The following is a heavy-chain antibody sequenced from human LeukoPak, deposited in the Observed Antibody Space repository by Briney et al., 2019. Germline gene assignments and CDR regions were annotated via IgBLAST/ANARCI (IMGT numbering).Heavy chain of an antibody. V-gene: IGHV1-2*02. D-gene: IGHD1-26*01. J-gene: IGHJ4*02. CDR3: ARDMYSGTYGH. CDR2: INPTSGVT. Sequence: ASVKLSCKASGYTFSGSYMHWVRQAPGQGLVWMGWINPTSGVTKYAEKFQGRVTMTRDTSINTAYMEMSGLRSDDTAVYYCARDMYSGTYGHWGQGTLVTVSS. CDR1: GYTFSGSY.